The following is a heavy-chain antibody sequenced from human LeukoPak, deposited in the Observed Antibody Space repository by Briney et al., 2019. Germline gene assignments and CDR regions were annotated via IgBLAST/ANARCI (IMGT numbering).Heavy chain of an antibody. Sequence: GESLKISCHGSGYAFPSYWIGWVRQMPGKGLEWMGHIFPSDSDTRYSPSFQGQVTISADKSISTAYLQWSSLKASDTAMYYCASGRTYCGGDCQNDAFDIWGQGTMVTVSS. CDR2: IFPSDSDT. CDR1: GYAFPSYW. CDR3: ASGRTYCGGDCQNDAFDI. J-gene: IGHJ3*02. V-gene: IGHV5-51*01. D-gene: IGHD2-21*02.